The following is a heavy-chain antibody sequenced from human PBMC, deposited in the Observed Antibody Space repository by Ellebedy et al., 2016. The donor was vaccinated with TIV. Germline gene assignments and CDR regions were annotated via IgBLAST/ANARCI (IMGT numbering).Heavy chain of an antibody. J-gene: IGHJ4*02. CDR1: GFSLSNARMG. Sequence: SGPTLVKPTETLTLTCTVSGFSLSNARMGVSWIRQPPGKALERFAHIFSNDEKSYSTSLKSRLTISKDTSKSQVVLTMTNMDPVDTATYYCARIGGYSYGLPFDYWGQGTLVTVSS. CDR2: IFSNDEK. V-gene: IGHV2-26*01. D-gene: IGHD5-18*01. CDR3: ARIGGYSYGLPFDY.